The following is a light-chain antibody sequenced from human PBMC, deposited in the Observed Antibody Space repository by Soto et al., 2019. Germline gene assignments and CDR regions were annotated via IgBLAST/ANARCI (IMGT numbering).Light chain of an antibody. CDR1: QSVSSN. J-gene: IGKJ5*01. CDR3: QQYNNWPPIT. Sequence: EIVMTQSPATRSASPGQIASLCCXXSQSVSSNLAWYQQKPGQAPRLLIYGASTRATGIPARFSGSGSGTEFTLTISSLQSEDFAVYYCQQYNNWPPITFGQGTRLEIK. V-gene: IGKV3-15*01. CDR2: GAS.